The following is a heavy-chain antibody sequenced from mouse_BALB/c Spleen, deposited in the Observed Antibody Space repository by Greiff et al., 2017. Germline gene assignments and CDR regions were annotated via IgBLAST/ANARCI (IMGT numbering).Heavy chain of an antibody. CDR3: ARDVDYYGSVAWFAY. V-gene: IGHV3-6*02. CDR2: ISYDGSN. CDR1: GYSITSGYY. Sequence: EVQLQESGPGLVKPSQSLSLTCSVTGYSITSGYYWNWIRQFPGNKLEWMGYISYDGSNNYNPSLKNRISITRDTSKNQFFLKLNSVTTEDTDTYYCARDVDYYGSVAWFAYWGEGTLGTVSA. J-gene: IGHJ3*01. D-gene: IGHD1-1*01.